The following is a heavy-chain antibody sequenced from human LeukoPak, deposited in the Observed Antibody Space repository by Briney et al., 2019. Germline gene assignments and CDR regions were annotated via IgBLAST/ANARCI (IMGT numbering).Heavy chain of an antibody. J-gene: IGHJ4*02. CDR2: INPNSGGT. D-gene: IGHD3-10*01. Sequence: ASVKVSCKASGYTFSGYYMHWVRQAPGQGLEWMGWINPNSGGTNYAQKFQGRVTMTRDTSIRTAYMELSRLRSDDTAMYYCARYYIEGRCFDYWGQGTLVTVSS. V-gene: IGHV1-2*02. CDR1: GYTFSGYY. CDR3: ARYYIEGRCFDY.